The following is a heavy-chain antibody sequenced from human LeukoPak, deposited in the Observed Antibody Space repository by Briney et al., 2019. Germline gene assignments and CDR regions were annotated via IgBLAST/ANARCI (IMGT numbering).Heavy chain of an antibody. J-gene: IGHJ4*02. D-gene: IGHD4-17*01. Sequence: SGGSLRLSCAVSGFTFSQYAMHWVRQSPGKGLEWVAVIWYDGSQTYYADSVKGRFTVSRDNSKGTVYLQMNSLRDEDTAVYYCVRGLNDYGDYGHGYWGQGTLVTVSS. CDR1: GFTFSQYA. V-gene: IGHV3-33*01. CDR3: VRGLNDYGDYGHGY. CDR2: IWYDGSQT.